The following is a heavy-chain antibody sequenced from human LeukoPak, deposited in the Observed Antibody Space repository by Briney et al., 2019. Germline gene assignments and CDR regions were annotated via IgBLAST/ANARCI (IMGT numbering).Heavy chain of an antibody. CDR3: ARGGLFGAFDI. Sequence: PGGSLRLSCAACGFTFSTYDMHWVRHATGKGLEWVSAIGTAGDTYYPGSVKGRFTISRENAKNSLYLQMNSLRAGDTAVYYCARGGLFGAFDIWGQGTMVTVSS. J-gene: IGHJ3*02. CDR1: GFTFSTYD. CDR2: IGTAGDT. V-gene: IGHV3-13*01. D-gene: IGHD3-10*01.